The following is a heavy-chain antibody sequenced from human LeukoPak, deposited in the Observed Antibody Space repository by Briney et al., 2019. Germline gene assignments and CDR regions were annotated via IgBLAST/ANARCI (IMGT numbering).Heavy chain of an antibody. Sequence: GGSLRLSCAASGFTFSSYSMNWVRQAPGKGLEWVSSISSSSSYIYYADSVKGRFTISRDNAKNSLYLQMNSLRAEDTAVYYCAKVLIADSYYDSTGAHDGFDMWGQGTMVTVSS. J-gene: IGHJ3*02. D-gene: IGHD3-22*01. CDR2: ISSSSSYI. CDR3: AKVLIADSYYDSTGAHDGFDM. V-gene: IGHV3-21*01. CDR1: GFTFSSYS.